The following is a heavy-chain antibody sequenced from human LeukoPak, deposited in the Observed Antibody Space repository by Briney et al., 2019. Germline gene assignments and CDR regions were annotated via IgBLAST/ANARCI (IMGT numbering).Heavy chain of an antibody. J-gene: IGHJ4*02. D-gene: IGHD1-26*01. CDR2: IYYSGST. Sequence: SETLSLTCTVSGGSISSYYWSWIRQPPGKGLEWIGYIYYSGSTNYNPSLKSRVTISVDRSKNQFSLKLSSVTAADTAVYYCARGGSSVQDFDYWGQGTLVTVSS. V-gene: IGHV4-59*12. CDR1: GGSISSYY. CDR3: ARGGSSVQDFDY.